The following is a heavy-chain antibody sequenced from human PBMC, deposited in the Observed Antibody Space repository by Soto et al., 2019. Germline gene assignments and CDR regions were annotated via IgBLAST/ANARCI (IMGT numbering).Heavy chain of an antibody. J-gene: IGHJ2*01. Sequence: QVQLQESGPGLVKPSETLSLTCTVSGGSISSYYWSWIRQPPGKGLEWIGYIYYSGSTNYNPSLKSRVTISVDTSKNQFSLKLSSVTAADTAVYYCARYSLIPYYDFWSGYWYFDLWGRGTLVTVSS. CDR1: GGSISSYY. D-gene: IGHD3-3*01. V-gene: IGHV4-59*01. CDR3: ARYSLIPYYDFWSGYWYFDL. CDR2: IYYSGST.